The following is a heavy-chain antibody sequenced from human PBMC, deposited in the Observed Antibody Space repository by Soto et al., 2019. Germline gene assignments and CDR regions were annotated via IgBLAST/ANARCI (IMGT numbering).Heavy chain of an antibody. V-gene: IGHV3-74*01. J-gene: IGHJ4*02. CDR2: IDTSGTST. CDR1: GFTFTNFW. Sequence: GGSLRLSCGASGFTFTNFWMHWVRQVPGKGLVWVSRIDTSGTSTSYADSVKGRFTISRDNAKSTVTLQMNSLRAEDTGVYYCARDSWYFGVWSQGSLVTV. CDR3: ARDSWYFGV. D-gene: IGHD3-9*01.